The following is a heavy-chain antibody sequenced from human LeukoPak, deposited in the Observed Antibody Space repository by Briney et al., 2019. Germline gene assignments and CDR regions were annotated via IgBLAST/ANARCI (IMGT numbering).Heavy chain of an antibody. D-gene: IGHD3-22*01. CDR1: GGSFSDYY. J-gene: IGHJ6*03. Sequence: SETLSLTCAVYGGSFSDYYWTWIRQTPGKGLEWIGEMSPSGSSNYNPSLKSRVTILVDTSKNQFSLKLRSVTAADTAVYYCARGRQDVNMILVVMAGVSYYLDVWSKGTTVTVS. V-gene: IGHV4-34*01. CDR3: ARGRQDVNMILVVMAGVSYYLDV. CDR2: MSPSGSS.